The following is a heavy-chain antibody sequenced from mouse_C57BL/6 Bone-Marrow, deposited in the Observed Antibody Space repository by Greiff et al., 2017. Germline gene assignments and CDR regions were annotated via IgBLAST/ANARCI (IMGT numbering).Heavy chain of an antibody. CDR1: GFNIKDDY. Sequence: EVKLQQSGAELVRPGASVKLSCTASGFNIKDDYMHWVKQRPEQGLEWIGWIDPENGDTEYASKFQGKATITADTSSNTAYLQLSSLTSEDTAVYYCTTGGMDYWGQGTSVTVSS. J-gene: IGHJ4*01. CDR2: IDPENGDT. V-gene: IGHV14-4*01. CDR3: TTGGMDY.